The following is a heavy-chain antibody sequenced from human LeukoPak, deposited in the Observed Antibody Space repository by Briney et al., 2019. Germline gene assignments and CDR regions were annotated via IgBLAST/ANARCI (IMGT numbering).Heavy chain of an antibody. D-gene: IGHD4-23*01. J-gene: IGHJ4*02. CDR2: ISAYNGNT. Sequence: GASVKVSCKASGYTFTSYGISWVRQAPGQGLEWMGWISAYNGNTNYAQKLQGRVTMTTDTSTSTAYMELRSLRSDDTAVYHCSISRLHYGGNSELVYWGQGTLVTVSA. V-gene: IGHV1-18*01. CDR1: GYTFTSYG. CDR3: SISRLHYGGNSELVY.